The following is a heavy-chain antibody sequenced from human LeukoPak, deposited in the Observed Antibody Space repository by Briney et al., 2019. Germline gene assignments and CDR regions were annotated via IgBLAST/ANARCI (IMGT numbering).Heavy chain of an antibody. J-gene: IGHJ4*02. CDR1: GESFSGHY. CDR3: ARPRYDSGSPHY. D-gene: IGHD3-10*01. V-gene: IGHV4-34*01. Sequence: SETLSLTCAVYGESFSGHYGTRIRQPPGKGLEWIGEINHSGSTTSNPSLNNRVTISVDTSKNQFSLKLTSVTAADTAVYYCARPRYDSGSPHYWGQGTLVTVSS. CDR2: INHSGST.